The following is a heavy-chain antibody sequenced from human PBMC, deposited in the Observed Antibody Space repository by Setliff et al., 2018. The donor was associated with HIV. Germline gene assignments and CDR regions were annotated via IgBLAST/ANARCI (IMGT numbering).Heavy chain of an antibody. D-gene: IGHD3-10*01. CDR2: INVGNGDT. J-gene: IGHJ4*01. CDR1: GYTFTTYS. CDR3: ARGALLAAFDFDH. Sequence: GPPVKVSCKASGYTFTTYSLHWVRQAPGQSLEWMGWINVGNGDTKYSRELQGRIIITRDTSANTAYMELSSLRFDDTAVYFCARGALLAAFDFDHWGHGTLVTVSS. V-gene: IGHV1-3*01.